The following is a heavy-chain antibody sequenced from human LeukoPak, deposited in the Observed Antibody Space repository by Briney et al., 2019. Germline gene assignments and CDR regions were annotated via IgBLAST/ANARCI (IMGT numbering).Heavy chain of an antibody. CDR1: GGSISSSSYS. V-gene: IGHV4-39*07. CDR2: IYYSGST. J-gene: IGHJ5*02. Sequence: SETLSLTCTVSGGSISSSSYSWGWIRQPPGKGLEWIGSIYYSGSTYYNPSLKSRVTISVDTSKNQFSLKLSSVTAADTAVYYCARVLGAHQPWGQGTLVTVSS. D-gene: IGHD1-26*01. CDR3: ARVLGAHQP.